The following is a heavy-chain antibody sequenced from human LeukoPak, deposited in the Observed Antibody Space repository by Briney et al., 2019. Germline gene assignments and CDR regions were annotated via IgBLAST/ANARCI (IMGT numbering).Heavy chain of an antibody. CDR3: AAGTAADF. D-gene: IGHD6-13*01. CDR1: VLPFREYY. J-gene: IGHJ4*02. V-gene: IGHV3-11*06. CDR2: ISSSSSYT. Sequence: PGGSLRLSCVVSVLPFREYYMIWLRQAPGKGLEWISYISSSSSYTDYADSVKGRFTISRDNAKSALYLQLNSLRLEDTAVYYCAAGTAADFWGQGTLVTVSS.